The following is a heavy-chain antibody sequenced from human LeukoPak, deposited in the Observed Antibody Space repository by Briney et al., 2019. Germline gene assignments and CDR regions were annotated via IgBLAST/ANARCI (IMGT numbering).Heavy chain of an antibody. Sequence: ASVNVSRKASGYTFTSYGISWMRQAPGQGLEWVGWISTYNGNTDYPQKLQGRVTLTTDTSTSTAYMELRSLRSDDTAVYYCSRDGGLYWGQGTLVTVSS. D-gene: IGHD3-16*01. CDR1: GYTFTSYG. J-gene: IGHJ4*02. V-gene: IGHV1-18*01. CDR2: ISTYNGNT. CDR3: SRDGGLY.